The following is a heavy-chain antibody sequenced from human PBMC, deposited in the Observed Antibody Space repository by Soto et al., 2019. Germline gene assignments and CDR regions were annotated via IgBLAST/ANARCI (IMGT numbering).Heavy chain of an antibody. Sequence: QVQLVESGGGVVQPGRSLRLSCAASGFTFSSYAMYWGRQAPGQGLEWVAVISYDGKNKYYEDSVKGRFTISRDNSKNTLYLQMNSLRAADTAVYYCASAYTSSSEFDSWGQGTLVTVSS. V-gene: IGHV3-30*04. CDR3: ASAYTSSSEFDS. CDR1: GFTFSSYA. CDR2: ISYDGKNK. D-gene: IGHD6-6*01. J-gene: IGHJ4*02.